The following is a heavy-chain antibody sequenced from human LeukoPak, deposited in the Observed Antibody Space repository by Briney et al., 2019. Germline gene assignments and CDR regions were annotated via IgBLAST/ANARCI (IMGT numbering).Heavy chain of an antibody. D-gene: IGHD1-26*01. J-gene: IGHJ5*02. CDR3: ARDRRGRKGLDP. CDR2: IKPNSGDT. CDR1: GYSFADYY. Sequence: GASVKVSCKASGYSFADYYMHWVRQAPGQGLEWMGWIKPNSGDTRSAQKFQGRVTMTRDTSTSTVYMELSSLRSEDTAVYYCARDRRGRKGLDPWGQGTLVTVSS. V-gene: IGHV1-2*02.